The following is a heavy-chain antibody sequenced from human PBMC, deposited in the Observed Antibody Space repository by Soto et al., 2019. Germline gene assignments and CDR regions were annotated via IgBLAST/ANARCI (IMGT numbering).Heavy chain of an antibody. D-gene: IGHD3-10*01. CDR3: ARGRRIAYSSGSTSYYVFDI. CDR2: INPSGNT. J-gene: IGHJ4*02. CDR1: GGSFSGYH. Sequence: QVQPQQWGARLLKPSETLSLTCAVSGGSFSGYHWSWIRQSPGKGRGWIGEINPSGNTNFNPSLKSRVTIPRDTSRNELSLRLSSVTAADAAVYYCARGRRIAYSSGSTSYYVFDIWGQGDLVTVSS. V-gene: IGHV4-34*01.